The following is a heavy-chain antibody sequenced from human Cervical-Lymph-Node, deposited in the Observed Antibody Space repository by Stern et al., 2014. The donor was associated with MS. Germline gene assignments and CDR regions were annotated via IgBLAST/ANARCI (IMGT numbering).Heavy chain of an antibody. J-gene: IGHJ6*02. CDR1: GYRFNSYG. D-gene: IGHD3-3*01. CDR3: ARTNPLRFGNFHGIDV. V-gene: IGHV1-18*01. CDR2: ISTYNGNP. Sequence: QVQLVQSGPEVKKPGASVTVSCKASGYRFNSYGINWVRQAPGQGLEWMGRISTYNGNPEYAQKIQGRVTMTTDTSTGTAYMELRSLRSDDTAVYYCARTNPLRFGNFHGIDVWGQGTTVIVSS.